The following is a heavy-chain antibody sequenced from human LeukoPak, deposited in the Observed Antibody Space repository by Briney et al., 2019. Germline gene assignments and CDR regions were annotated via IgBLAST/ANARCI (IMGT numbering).Heavy chain of an antibody. V-gene: IGHV4-38-2*02. Sequence: SETLSLTCTVSGYSISSGYYWGWIRQPPGKGLEWIGSIYHSGSTYYNPSLKSRVTISVDTSKNQFSLKLSSVTAADTAVYYCARHGLAAAGYYYYYYYMDVWGKGTTVTISS. CDR2: IYHSGST. CDR1: GYSISSGYY. CDR3: ARHGLAAAGYYYYYYYMDV. D-gene: IGHD6-13*01. J-gene: IGHJ6*03.